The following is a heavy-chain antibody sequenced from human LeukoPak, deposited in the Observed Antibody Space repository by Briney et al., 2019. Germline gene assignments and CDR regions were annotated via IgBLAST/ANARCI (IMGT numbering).Heavy chain of an antibody. CDR1: GFTFSNFA. CDR3: ARGDGYNYWDC. Sequence: GGSLRLSCAASGFTFSNFAVSWVRQVTGKGLEWVSVIYVGGNTYYADSVRGRFTISRDNSKNTLYLQMNSLRAEDTAVYYCARGDGYNYWDCWGQGTLVTVSS. D-gene: IGHD5-24*01. J-gene: IGHJ4*02. CDR2: IYVGGNT. V-gene: IGHV3-53*01.